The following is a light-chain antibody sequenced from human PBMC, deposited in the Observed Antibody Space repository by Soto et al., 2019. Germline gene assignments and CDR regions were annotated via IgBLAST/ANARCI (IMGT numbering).Light chain of an antibody. V-gene: IGLV2-14*01. J-gene: IGLJ2*01. CDR2: EVS. Sequence: QSALTQPASVSGSPGQSITISCTGTSSDVAGYDFVSWYLQHPGKAPQLLIYEVSNRPSGVSNRFSGSKSGNTASLTISGLQAADEADYYCSSYPSSSTLVVFGGGTKLTVL. CDR3: SSYPSSSTLVV. CDR1: SSDVAGYDF.